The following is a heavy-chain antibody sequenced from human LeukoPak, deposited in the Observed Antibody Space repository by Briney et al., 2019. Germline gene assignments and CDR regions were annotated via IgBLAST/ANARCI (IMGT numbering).Heavy chain of an antibody. CDR2: FSASGNS. Sequence: SETLSLTCTVSGDSISSDDYYWSWIRQPAGKGLEWIGRFSASGNSNYSPSLKSRLTISVDTSKNQFSLKLSSVTAADTAVYYCAGGYYDSSGYSDYWGQGTLVTVSS. CDR3: AGGYYDSSGYSDY. CDR1: GDSISSDDYY. D-gene: IGHD3-22*01. V-gene: IGHV4-61*02. J-gene: IGHJ4*02.